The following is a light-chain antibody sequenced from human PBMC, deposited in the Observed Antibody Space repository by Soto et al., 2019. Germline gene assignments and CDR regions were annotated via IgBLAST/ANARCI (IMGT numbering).Light chain of an antibody. CDR1: QTITSNY. V-gene: IGKV3-20*01. Sequence: EIVLTQSPGTLSLSPGERATLSCRASQTITSNYLAWYQQKPGQAPRLLIYGASFRATGVPDRFSGSGSGTDFTLTISRMEPEDFAVYYCQHYSRLPPGFTFGPGTKVDIK. J-gene: IGKJ3*01. CDR2: GAS. CDR3: QHYSRLPPGFT.